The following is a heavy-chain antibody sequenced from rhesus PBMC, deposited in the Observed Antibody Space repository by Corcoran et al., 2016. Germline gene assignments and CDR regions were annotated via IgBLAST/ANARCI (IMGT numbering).Heavy chain of an antibody. CDR2: ISESVGTL. Sequence: DVQLVESGGGLVKPGGSLRLSCVASGFTFSSSVMHWVRQAPGKGLEWVSVISESVGTLYYADSVKGRFTSSRDNAKNSLFLQMNSLRAEDTAVYYCTRDGSGWLRRFDVWGPGVLVTVSS. D-gene: IGHD6-31*01. J-gene: IGHJ5-1*01. CDR3: TRDGSGWLRRFDV. V-gene: IGHV3S26*01. CDR1: GFTFSSSV.